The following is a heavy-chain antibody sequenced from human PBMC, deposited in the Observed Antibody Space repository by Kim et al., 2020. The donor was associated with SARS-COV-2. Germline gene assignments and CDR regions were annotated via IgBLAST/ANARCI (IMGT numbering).Heavy chain of an antibody. CDR3: AKDRRPYCSRSTCPPYYY. CDR2: IIPVFGTA. CDR1: GGNFDSYP. J-gene: IGHJ6*01. V-gene: IGHV1-69*13. Sequence: SVKVSCKASGGNFDSYPFTWVRQAPGQGLEWMGGIIPVFGTANYAQKFQGRLTITADESTTTAYMELSSLRSEDTAMYYCAKDRRPYCSRSTCPPYYY. D-gene: IGHD2-2*01.